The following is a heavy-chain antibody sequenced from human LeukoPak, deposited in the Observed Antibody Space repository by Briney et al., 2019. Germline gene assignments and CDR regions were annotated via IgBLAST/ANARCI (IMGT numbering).Heavy chain of an antibody. Sequence: PSETLSLTCAVYGGSFSGHYWSWIRQPPGKGLEWIGEINHSGSTNYNPSLKSRVTISVDTSKNQFSLKLSSMTAADTAVYYCARTRYIVVVTAGPWYFDLWGRGTLVTVSS. CDR3: ARTRYIVVVTAGPWYFDL. D-gene: IGHD2-21*02. V-gene: IGHV4-34*01. CDR2: INHSGST. J-gene: IGHJ2*01. CDR1: GGSFSGHY.